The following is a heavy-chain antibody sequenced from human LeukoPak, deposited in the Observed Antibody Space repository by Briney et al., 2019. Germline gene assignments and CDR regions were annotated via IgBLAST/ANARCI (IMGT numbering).Heavy chain of an antibody. CDR3: ARLPVVPAAKTGAFDI. Sequence: GESLQISCKGSGYSFTSYWIGWVRQMPGKGLEWMGIIYPGDSDTRYSPSFQGQVTISADKSISTAYLQWSSLKASDTAMYYCARLPVVPAAKTGAFDIWGQGTMVTVSS. V-gene: IGHV5-51*01. J-gene: IGHJ3*02. CDR2: IYPGDSDT. D-gene: IGHD2-2*01. CDR1: GYSFTSYW.